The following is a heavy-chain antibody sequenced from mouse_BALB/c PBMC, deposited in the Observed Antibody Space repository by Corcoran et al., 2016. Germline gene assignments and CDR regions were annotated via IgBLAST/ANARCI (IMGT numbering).Heavy chain of an antibody. V-gene: IGHV9-3-1*01. CDR1: GYTFTNYG. D-gene: IGHD1-2*01. J-gene: IGHJ3*01. CDR3: ARVTTAPAWFAY. Sequence: QIQLVQSGPELKKPGETVKISCKASGYTFTNYGMNWGKQAPGKGLKWMGWINTYTGEPTYADDFKGRFAFSLETSASTAYLQINNLKNEDTATYFCARVTTAPAWFAYWGQGTLVTVSA. CDR2: INTYTGEP.